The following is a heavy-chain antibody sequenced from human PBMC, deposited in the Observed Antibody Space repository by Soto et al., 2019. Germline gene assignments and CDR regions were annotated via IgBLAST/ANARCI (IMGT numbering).Heavy chain of an antibody. CDR2: ISGSGGST. D-gene: IGHD2-2*01. CDR1: GFTFSSYA. J-gene: IGHJ6*02. V-gene: IGHV3-23*01. CDR3: AAHPGESYQLLFYYYYGMDV. Sequence: EVQLLESGGGLVQPGGSLRLSCAASGFTFSSYAMSWVRQAPGKGLEWVSAISGSGGSTYYADSVKGRFTISRDNSKNTLYQQMNSLRAEDTAVYYCAAHPGESYQLLFYYYYGMDVWGQGTTVTVSS.